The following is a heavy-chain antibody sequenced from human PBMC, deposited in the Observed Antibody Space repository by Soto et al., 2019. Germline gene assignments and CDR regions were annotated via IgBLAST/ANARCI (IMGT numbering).Heavy chain of an antibody. CDR1: GFIFSSHN. CDR3: TRMSKLPTATGWWVFSQH. CDR2: ISSAGDFV. D-gene: IGHD2-8*02. V-gene: IGHV3-21*04. J-gene: IGHJ1*01. Sequence: GGSLRLSCAASGFIFSSHNMNWVRQFPGGGLEWVSSISSAGDFVDYADSVKGRFTISRDNAKNSLSLEMDSLRVEDTAVYFCTRMSKLPTATGWWVFSQHWGPGTRVTVSS.